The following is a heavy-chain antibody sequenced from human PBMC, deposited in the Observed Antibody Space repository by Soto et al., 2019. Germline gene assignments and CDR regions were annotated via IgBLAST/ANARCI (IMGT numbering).Heavy chain of an antibody. CDR3: ARGGSYFGDDAFDI. CDR2: IYYSGST. V-gene: IGHV4-61*01. CDR1: CGSVSSGSYY. Sequence: SETLSLTCTVSCGSVSSGSYYWSWIRQPPGKGLEWIGYIYYSGSTNYNPSLKSRVTISVDTSKNQFSLKLSSVTAADTAVYYCARGGSYFGDDAFDIWGQGTMVTVSS. J-gene: IGHJ3*02. D-gene: IGHD1-26*01.